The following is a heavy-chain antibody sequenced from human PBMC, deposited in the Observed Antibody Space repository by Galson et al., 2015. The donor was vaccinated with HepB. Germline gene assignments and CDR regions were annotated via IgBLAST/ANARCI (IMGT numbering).Heavy chain of an antibody. J-gene: IGHJ6*02. Sequence: SLRLSCAGSGFTFGDYALSWFRQAPGKGLEWVAFISSKAYGGTMDYAASVRGRFTISRDDSKGIAYLQTNSLKIEDTAVYFCAREISRYDFWSGYYACYGMDVWGQGAAVTVSS. D-gene: IGHD3-3*01. CDR1: GFTFGDYA. CDR2: ISSKAYGGTM. CDR3: AREISRYDFWSGYYACYGMDV. V-gene: IGHV3-49*03.